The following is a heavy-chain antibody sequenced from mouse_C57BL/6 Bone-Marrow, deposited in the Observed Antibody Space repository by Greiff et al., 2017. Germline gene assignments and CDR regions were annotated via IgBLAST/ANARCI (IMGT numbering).Heavy chain of an antibody. Sequence: VKLMESGAELARPGASVKLSCKASGYTFTSYGISWVKQRTGQGLEWIGEIYPRSGNTYYNEKFKGKATLTADKSSSTAYMELRSLTSDDSAVYFCARWGDDYDGLDYWGQGTTLTVSS. CDR2: IYPRSGNT. CDR1: GYTFTSYG. CDR3: ARWGDDYDGLDY. J-gene: IGHJ2*01. V-gene: IGHV1-81*01. D-gene: IGHD2-4*01.